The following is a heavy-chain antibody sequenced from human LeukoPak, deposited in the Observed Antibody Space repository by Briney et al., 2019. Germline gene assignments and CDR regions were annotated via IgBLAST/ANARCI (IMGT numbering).Heavy chain of an antibody. CDR1: GFTFSSYG. D-gene: IGHD4-23*01. V-gene: IGHV3-23*01. J-gene: IGHJ4*02. Sequence: GGTLRLSCAASGFTFSSYGMSWVRQAPGKGLKWVSAISGSGGSTYYADPVKGRFTISRDNSKNTLYLQMNSLRAEDTAVYYCAKDLLRWSFDYWGQGTLVTVYS. CDR2: ISGSGGST. CDR3: AKDLLRWSFDY.